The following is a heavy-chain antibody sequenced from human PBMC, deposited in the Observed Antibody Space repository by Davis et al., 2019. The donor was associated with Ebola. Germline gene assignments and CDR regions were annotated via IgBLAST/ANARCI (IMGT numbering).Heavy chain of an antibody. D-gene: IGHD2-8*02. CDR1: GYSFTNYW. V-gene: IGHV5-51*01. Sequence: GESLKISCKASGYSFTNYWIVWVRQMPGKGLEWMGIIYPGDSDTRYSPSFLGQVTISADKSIKTAFLQWSSLKASDTAMYYCASLRRTITGMDDAFDIWGQGTMVTVSS. CDR3: ASLRRTITGMDDAFDI. CDR2: IYPGDSDT. J-gene: IGHJ3*02.